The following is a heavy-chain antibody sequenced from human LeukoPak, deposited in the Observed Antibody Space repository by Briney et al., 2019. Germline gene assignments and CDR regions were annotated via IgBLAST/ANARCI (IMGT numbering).Heavy chain of an antibody. J-gene: IGHJ4*02. Sequence: ASETLSLTCTVSGGSISSYYWSWIRQPAGKGLEWIGRIYTSGSTNYNPSLKSRVTMSVDTSKNQFSLKLSSVTAADTAVYYCASSSSSSTSVDYWGQGTLVTVSS. CDR3: ASSSSSSTSVDY. D-gene: IGHD6-6*01. V-gene: IGHV4-4*07. CDR2: IYTSGST. CDR1: GGSISSYY.